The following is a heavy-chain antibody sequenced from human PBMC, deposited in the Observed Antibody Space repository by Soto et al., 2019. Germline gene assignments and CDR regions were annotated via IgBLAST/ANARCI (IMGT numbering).Heavy chain of an antibody. J-gene: IGHJ6*02. CDR2: ISYDGSNK. V-gene: IGHV3-30*18. CDR3: AKDKEQWLVYYGMDV. Sequence: QVQLVESGGGVVQPGRSLRLSCAASGFTFSSYGMHWVRQAPGKGLEWVAVISYDGSNKYYADSVKGRFTISRDNSKNTLYLQMNSLRAADTAVYYCAKDKEQWLVYYGMDVWGQGTTVTVSS. D-gene: IGHD6-19*01. CDR1: GFTFSSYG.